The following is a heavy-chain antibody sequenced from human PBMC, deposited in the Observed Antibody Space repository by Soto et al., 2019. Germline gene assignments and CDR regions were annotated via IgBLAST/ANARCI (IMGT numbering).Heavy chain of an antibody. CDR3: ARVLPTFDP. CDR1: GCTFTNYG. V-gene: IGHV1-18*01. J-gene: IGHJ5*02. Sequence: XSVKVSCKTSGCTFTNYGISWVRQAPGQGLGRMXWISDXNGNTNYAQKXXGRVTVTXXKSKSTAYMELRSMRSDDTAMYYCARVLPTFDPWGQGTLVTVSS. CDR2: ISDXNGNT.